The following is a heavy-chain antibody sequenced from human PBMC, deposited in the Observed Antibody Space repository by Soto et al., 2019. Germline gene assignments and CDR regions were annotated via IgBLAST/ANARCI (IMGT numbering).Heavy chain of an antibody. CDR3: AEYYSASGNYQGQLDY. J-gene: IGHJ4*02. CDR1: GGSINSGNW. V-gene: IGHV4-4*02. Sequence: QVKLQESGPGLVKPSGTLSLTCAVSGGSINSGNWWRWVRQPPGKGLEWIGEIYHSGINNYHPYLESLVIISVDKPKNPFSLKLSSMTAADTAVYYCAEYYSASGNYQGQLDYWSQGSPVTVSS. CDR2: IYHSGIN. D-gene: IGHD3-10*01.